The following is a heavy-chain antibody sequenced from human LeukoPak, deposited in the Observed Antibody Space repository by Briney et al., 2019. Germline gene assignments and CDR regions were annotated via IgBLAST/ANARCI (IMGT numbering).Heavy chain of an antibody. D-gene: IGHD3-22*01. Sequence: GGSLRLSCAASGFTFSSCGMHWVRQAPGKGLEWVAAIWYDGSNKDYADSVKGQFTISRDNSKSTLYLRMNSLRSEDTAVYYCARAWRLDLDYWGQGTLVTVSS. CDR2: IWYDGSNK. CDR1: GFTFSSCG. V-gene: IGHV3-33*01. CDR3: ARAWRLDLDY. J-gene: IGHJ4*02.